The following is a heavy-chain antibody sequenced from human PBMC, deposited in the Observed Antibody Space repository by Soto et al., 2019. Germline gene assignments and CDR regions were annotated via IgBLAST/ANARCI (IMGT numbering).Heavy chain of an antibody. D-gene: IGHD2-21*02. CDR3: AAAIYGDWSFDY. V-gene: IGHV3-53*04. J-gene: IGHJ4*02. CDR1: GFTVSGHY. Sequence: EVQLVESGGGLVQPGGSLKLSCAASGFTVSGHYMSWVRKAPGKGLQWVSLLYSGGTTYYADPVTGRFTISRDSSKNTLYIQMDKLRVEDTAVYYCAAAIYGDWSFDYWGQGTLVTVSS. CDR2: LYSGGTT.